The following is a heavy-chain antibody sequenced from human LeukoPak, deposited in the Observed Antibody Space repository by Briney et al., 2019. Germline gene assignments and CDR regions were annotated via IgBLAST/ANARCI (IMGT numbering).Heavy chain of an antibody. V-gene: IGHV1-8*01. D-gene: IGHD3-16*01. Sequence: GASVKVSCTASGYTFTSYDINWVRQATGQGLEWMGWMNPNSGNTGYAQKFQGRVTMTRNTSISTAYMELSSLRSEDTAVYHCARSQRDWGRTFDYWGQGTLVTVSS. CDR1: GYTFTSYD. CDR2: MNPNSGNT. CDR3: ARSQRDWGRTFDY. J-gene: IGHJ4*02.